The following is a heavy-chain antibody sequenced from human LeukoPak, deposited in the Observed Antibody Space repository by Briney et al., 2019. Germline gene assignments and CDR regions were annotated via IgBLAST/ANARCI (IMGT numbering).Heavy chain of an antibody. CDR3: ARRRFNYDSSGYYPFDY. CDR2: IYPGDSDT. D-gene: IGHD3-22*01. CDR1: GYSFTSYW. V-gene: IGHV5-51*01. J-gene: IGHJ4*02. Sequence: GESLKISCKGSGYSFTSYWIGWVRQMPGKGLEWMGIIYPGDSDTRYSPSFQGQVTLSADKSISTAYLQWSSLKASDTAMYYCARRRFNYDSSGYYPFDYWGQGTLVTVSS.